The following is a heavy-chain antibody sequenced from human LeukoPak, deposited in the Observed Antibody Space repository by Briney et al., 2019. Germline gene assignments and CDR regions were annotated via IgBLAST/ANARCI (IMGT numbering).Heavy chain of an antibody. V-gene: IGHV3-33*01. Sequence: GGSLRLSCAASGFTFSNYGIHWVRQAPGKGLEWVAVIWYDGSDKNYADSAQGRFTISRDNSKNTLYLQMNSLRAEDTAVYYCARERTYSTGWYGEFDYWGQGTLVTVSS. CDR2: IWYDGSDK. J-gene: IGHJ4*02. D-gene: IGHD6-19*01. CDR3: ARERTYSTGWYGEFDY. CDR1: GFTFSNYG.